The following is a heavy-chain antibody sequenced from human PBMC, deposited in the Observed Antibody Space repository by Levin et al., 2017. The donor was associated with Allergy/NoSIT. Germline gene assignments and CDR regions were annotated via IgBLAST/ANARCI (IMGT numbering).Heavy chain of an antibody. Sequence: GESLKISCAASGFTFSSYAMSWVRQAPGKGLEWVSGISNSGAGTYYAYYADSVKGRFTISRDNSKNTLYLQMNSLRAEDTAVYYCAKDTPALSAGTYFDYWGQGTLVTVSS. D-gene: IGHD1-1*01. CDR1: GFTFSSYA. V-gene: IGHV3-23*01. CDR3: AKDTPALSAGTYFDY. J-gene: IGHJ4*02. CDR2: ISNSGAGTYYA.